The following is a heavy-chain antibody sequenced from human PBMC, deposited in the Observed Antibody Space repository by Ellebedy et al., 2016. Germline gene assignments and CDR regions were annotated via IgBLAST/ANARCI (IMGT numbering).Heavy chain of an antibody. J-gene: IGHJ6*04. CDR3: ARDGLWSRDV. Sequence: GGSLRLSXRTSGFTFSTYWMGWVRQAPGKGLEWVANIKKDGSEKYYVDSVKGRFTISRDNAKNSLYLQINSLSAEDTAVYYCARDGLWSRDVWGKGTTVTVSS. CDR1: GFTFSTYW. D-gene: IGHD2-21*01. V-gene: IGHV3-7*01. CDR2: IKKDGSEK.